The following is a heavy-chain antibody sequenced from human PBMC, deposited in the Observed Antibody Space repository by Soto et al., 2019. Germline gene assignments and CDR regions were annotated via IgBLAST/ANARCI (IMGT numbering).Heavy chain of an antibody. CDR1: GDSVRSGRYY. V-gene: IGHV4-61*01. Sequence: SETLSLTCTVCGDSVRSGRYYWSWIRQPPGKGLEWIGYIRYSGSTNYNPSLRGRLTISLGTSMNQFSLKLTSVTAADTAVYYCARLWTTGSFHFDYWGQGTLVTVSS. CDR3: ARLWTTGSFHFDY. J-gene: IGHJ4*02. D-gene: IGHD1-26*01. CDR2: IRYSGST.